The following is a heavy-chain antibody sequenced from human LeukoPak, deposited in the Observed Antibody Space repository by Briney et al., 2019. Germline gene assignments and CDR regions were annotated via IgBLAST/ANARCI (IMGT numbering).Heavy chain of an antibody. CDR2: ISSSSSYI. CDR1: GFTFSSYT. Sequence: KSGGSLRLSCAASGFTFSSYTMNWVRQAPGKGLDWVSAISSSSSYIYYADSVKGRFTISRDNAKNSLYLQMNSLRAEDTAVYCCAGYRKPGYPDYFDYWGQGTLVTVSS. D-gene: IGHD3-9*01. V-gene: IGHV3-21*01. J-gene: IGHJ4*02. CDR3: AGYRKPGYPDYFDY.